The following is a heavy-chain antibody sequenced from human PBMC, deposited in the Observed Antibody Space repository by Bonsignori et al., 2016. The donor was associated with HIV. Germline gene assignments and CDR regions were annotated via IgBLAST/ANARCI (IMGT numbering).Heavy chain of an antibody. CDR2: ISNSGSA. D-gene: IGHD6-13*01. CDR1: GDSMSGFF. V-gene: IGHV4-59*12. CDR3: ARGGASSWWDPHWLDP. J-gene: IGHJ5*02. Sequence: QVQLRESGAGLVKPSETLSLTCSVSGDSMSGFFWSWIRHIPGEGLEWIGFISNSGSAKYNPSLRTRVSISVDTPKNQLSLTIYSVTFADTAVYYCARGGASSWWDPHWLDP.